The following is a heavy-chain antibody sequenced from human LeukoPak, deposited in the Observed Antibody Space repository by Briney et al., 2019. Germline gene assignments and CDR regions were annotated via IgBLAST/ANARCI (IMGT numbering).Heavy chain of an antibody. CDR2: INPNSGGT. D-gene: IGHD6-13*01. Sequence: ASVKVSCKASGYTFTGYYMHWVRQAPGQGLEWMGWINPNSGGTNYAQKFQGRVTMTRDTSISTAYMELSRLRSDDTAVYYCATDPGGIFGSWYSFDCWGQGTLVTVSS. CDR3: ATDPGGIFGSWYSFDC. J-gene: IGHJ4*02. V-gene: IGHV1-2*02. CDR1: GYTFTGYY.